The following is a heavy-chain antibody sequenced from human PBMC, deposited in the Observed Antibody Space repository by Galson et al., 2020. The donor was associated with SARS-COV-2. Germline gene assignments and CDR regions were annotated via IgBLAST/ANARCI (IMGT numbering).Heavy chain of an antibody. D-gene: IGHD6-13*01. CDR1: GGSFSGYY. J-gene: IGHJ4*02. Sequence: SETLSLTCAVYGGSFSGYYWSWIRQPPGKGLEWIGEINHSGRTNYNPSLKSRVTISVDTSKNQFSLKLSSVTAADTAVYYCARGLLQQQQENYWGQGTLVTVSS. V-gene: IGHV4-34*01. CDR3: ARGLLQQQQENY. CDR2: INHSGRT.